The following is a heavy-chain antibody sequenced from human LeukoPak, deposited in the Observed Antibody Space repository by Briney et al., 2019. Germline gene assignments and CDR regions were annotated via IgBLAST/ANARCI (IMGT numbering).Heavy chain of an antibody. Sequence: PGRSLRLSCAASGFTFDDYAMHWVRQAPGKGLEWASGISWNSGSIGYADSVKGRFTISRDNAKNSLYLQMNSLRAEDMALYYCAKDIDDYGDLSAFDIWGQGTMVTVSS. D-gene: IGHD4-17*01. CDR2: ISWNSGSI. V-gene: IGHV3-9*03. CDR3: AKDIDDYGDLSAFDI. CDR1: GFTFDDYA. J-gene: IGHJ3*02.